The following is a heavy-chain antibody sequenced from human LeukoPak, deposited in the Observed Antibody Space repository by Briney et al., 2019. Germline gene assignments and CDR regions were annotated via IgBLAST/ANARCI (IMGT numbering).Heavy chain of an antibody. J-gene: IGHJ5*02. CDR2: MNPNSGNT. CDR1: GYTFTSYD. D-gene: IGHD1-20*01. CDR3: ARGRYNWNDGGYSWFDP. V-gene: IGHV1-8*01. Sequence: ASVKVSCKASGYTFTSYDINWVRQATGQGLEWMGWMNPNSGNTGYAQKFQGRVTMTRNTSISTAYMELSSLRSEDTAVYYCARGRYNWNDGGYSWFDPWGQGTLVTVSS.